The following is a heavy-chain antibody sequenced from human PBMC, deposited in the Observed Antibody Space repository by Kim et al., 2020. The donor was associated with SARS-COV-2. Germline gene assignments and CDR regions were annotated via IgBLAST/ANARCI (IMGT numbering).Heavy chain of an antibody. J-gene: IGHJ1*01. CDR1: GGSISSGGYY. D-gene: IGHD3-22*01. Sequence: SETLSLTCTVSGGSISSGGYYWSWIRQHPGKGLEWIGYIYYSGSTYYNPSLKSRVTISVDTSKNQFSLKLSSVTAADTAVYYCAREIRTYYYDSTPVGYFQHWGQGTLVTVSS. V-gene: IGHV4-31*03. CDR3: AREIRTYYYDSTPVGYFQH. CDR2: IYYSGST.